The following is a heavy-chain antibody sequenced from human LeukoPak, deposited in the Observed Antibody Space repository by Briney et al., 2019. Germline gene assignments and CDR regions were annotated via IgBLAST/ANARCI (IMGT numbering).Heavy chain of an antibody. CDR2: YSAGNT. CDR3: ARGGTPGYSSGRIDY. D-gene: IGHD6-19*01. V-gene: IGHV3-53*04. Sequence: GGSLRLSCVAFGFTVSSNYMSWVRQAPGKGLEWVSVYSAGNTYYADSVKGRFTISRHNSENTLYLHMNSLRVEDTAVYFCARGGTPGYSSGRIDYWGQGTLVTVSS. J-gene: IGHJ4*02. CDR1: GFTVSSNY.